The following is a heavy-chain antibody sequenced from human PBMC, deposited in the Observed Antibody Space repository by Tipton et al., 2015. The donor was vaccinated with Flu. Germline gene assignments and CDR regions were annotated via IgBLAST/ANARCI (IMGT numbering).Heavy chain of an antibody. CDR3: TRDHTSYSGWFGTKGDY. D-gene: IGHD6-19*01. CDR1: GFTFTNYA. V-gene: IGHV3-23*01. J-gene: IGHJ4*02. Sequence: SLRLSCAASGFTFTNYAMSWVRQAPGKGLEWVSTISGGGDNTYYADSVKGRFTISRDNSKNTLYLQTNSLRAEDTAVYYCTRDHTSYSGWFGTKGDYWGQGTLVTVSS. CDR2: ISGGGDNT.